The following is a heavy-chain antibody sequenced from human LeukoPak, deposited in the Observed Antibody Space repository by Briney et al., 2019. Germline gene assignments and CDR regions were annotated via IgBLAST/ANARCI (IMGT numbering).Heavy chain of an antibody. V-gene: IGHV1-2*02. J-gene: IGHJ5*02. D-gene: IGHD1-26*01. CDR3: ARGGVNNWFDL. Sequence: KFQGRVTMTRDTSINTAYMELSRLRSDDTAVYYCARGGVNNWFDLWGQGTLVTVSS.